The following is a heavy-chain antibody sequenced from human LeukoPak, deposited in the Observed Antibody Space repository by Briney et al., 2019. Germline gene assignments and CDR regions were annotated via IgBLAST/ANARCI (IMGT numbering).Heavy chain of an antibody. J-gene: IGHJ4*02. Sequence: GGSLRLSCAASGFTFSDYYMSWIRQAPGKGLEWVSYISSSGSTIYHADSVKGRFTISRDNAKNSLYLQMNSLRAEDTAVYYCARAKWLRFPYFDYWGQGTLVTVSS. V-gene: IGHV3-11*01. CDR1: GFTFSDYY. CDR2: ISSSGSTI. CDR3: ARAKWLRFPYFDY. D-gene: IGHD5-12*01.